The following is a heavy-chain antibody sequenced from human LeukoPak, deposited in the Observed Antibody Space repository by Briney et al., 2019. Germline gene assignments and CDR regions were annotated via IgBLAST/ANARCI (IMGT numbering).Heavy chain of an antibody. CDR2: ISGSGGST. J-gene: IGHJ6*03. V-gene: IGHV3-23*01. D-gene: IGHD3-3*01. CDR3: ARDKVRFLEWLFQADYYYMDV. CDR1: GFTFSSYA. Sequence: GGSLRLSCAASGFTFSSYAMSWVRQAPGKGLEWVSAISGSGGSTYYADSVKGRFTISRDNAKNSLYLQMNSLRAEDTAVYYCARDKVRFLEWLFQADYYYMDVWGKGTTVTVSS.